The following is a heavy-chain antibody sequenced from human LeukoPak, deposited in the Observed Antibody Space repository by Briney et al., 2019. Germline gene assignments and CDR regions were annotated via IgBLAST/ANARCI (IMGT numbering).Heavy chain of an antibody. Sequence: SGGSLRLSFAASGFTFSSYAMSWVRQAPGKGLEWVSAISGSGGSTYYADSVKGRFTISRDNSKNTLYLQMNSLRAEDTAVYYCARGRSYYGLYDYWGQGTLVTVSS. CDR1: GFTFSSYA. CDR2: ISGSGGST. D-gene: IGHD1-26*01. J-gene: IGHJ4*02. V-gene: IGHV3-23*01. CDR3: ARGRSYYGLYDY.